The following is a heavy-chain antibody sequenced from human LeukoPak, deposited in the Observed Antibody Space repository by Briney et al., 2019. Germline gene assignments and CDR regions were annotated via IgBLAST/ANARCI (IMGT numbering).Heavy chain of an antibody. Sequence: PSGTLSLTCAVSGGSISSSTNWWSWVRQPPGKGLEWIGEIYHSGGTNYNPSLKSRITISVDTSKNQFSLKLSSVTAADTAVYYCARGAAYGDFDFDYWGQGTLVTVSS. V-gene: IGHV4-4*02. CDR3: ARGAAYGDFDFDY. D-gene: IGHD4-17*01. J-gene: IGHJ4*02. CDR1: GGSISSSTNW. CDR2: IYHSGGT.